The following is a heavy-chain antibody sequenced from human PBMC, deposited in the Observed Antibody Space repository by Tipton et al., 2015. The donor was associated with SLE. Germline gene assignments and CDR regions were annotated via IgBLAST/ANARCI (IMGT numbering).Heavy chain of an antibody. Sequence: GSLRLSCAASGFTVSSNYMSWVRQAPGKGLEWVSGIYSGGSTYYADSVKGRFTISRHNSKNTLYLQMNSLRAEDTAVYYCARGGTSSSSDYYYMDVWGKGTTVTVSS. J-gene: IGHJ6*03. D-gene: IGHD6-6*01. CDR2: IYSGGST. CDR3: ARGGTSSSSDYYYMDV. CDR1: GFTVSSNY. V-gene: IGHV3-53*04.